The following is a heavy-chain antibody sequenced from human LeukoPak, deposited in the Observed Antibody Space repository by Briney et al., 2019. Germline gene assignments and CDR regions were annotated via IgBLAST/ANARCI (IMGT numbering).Heavy chain of an antibody. V-gene: IGHV4-39*01. CDR2: IYYSGST. Sequence: SSETLSLTCTVSGGSISSSSYYWGWIRQPPGKGLEWIGSIYYSGSTYYNPSLKSRVTISVDTSKNQFSLKLSSVTAADTAVYYCAGGRGIAVAGTEYGGGVYNWFDPWGQGTLVTVSS. J-gene: IGHJ5*02. CDR3: AGGRGIAVAGTEYGGGVYNWFDP. CDR1: GGSISSSSYY. D-gene: IGHD6-19*01.